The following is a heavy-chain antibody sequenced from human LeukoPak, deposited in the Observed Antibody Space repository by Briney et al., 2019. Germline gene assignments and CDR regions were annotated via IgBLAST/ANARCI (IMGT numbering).Heavy chain of an antibody. J-gene: IGHJ4*02. CDR1: GFTFSTYG. D-gene: IGHD1-14*01. V-gene: IGHV3-30*18. Sequence: GRSLRLSCAASGFTFSTYGMHWVRQAPGKGLEWVAVISDNGRNKYYGDSVKGRFTISRDNSKNMLYLQMNSLRVEDAAVYYCAKDTTTGPAEYYFDYWGQGTLVTVSS. CDR2: ISDNGRNK. CDR3: AKDTTTGPAEYYFDY.